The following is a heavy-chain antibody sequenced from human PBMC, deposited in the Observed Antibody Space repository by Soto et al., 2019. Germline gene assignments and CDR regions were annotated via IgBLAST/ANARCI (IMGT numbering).Heavy chain of an antibody. CDR3: ARSPRGIAAAGTGWFDP. CDR2: IIPIFGTA. D-gene: IGHD6-13*01. CDR1: GGTFSSYA. Sequence: QVQLVQSGAEVKKPGSSVKVSCKASGGTFSSYAISWVRQAPGQGLEWMGGIIPIFGTANYAQKFQVRVTITADESTSTAYMELSSLRSEDTAVYYCARSPRGIAAAGTGWFDPWGQGTLVTVSS. J-gene: IGHJ5*02. V-gene: IGHV1-69*01.